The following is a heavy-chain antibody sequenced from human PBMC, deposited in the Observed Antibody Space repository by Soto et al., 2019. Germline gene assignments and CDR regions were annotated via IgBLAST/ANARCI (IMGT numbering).Heavy chain of an antibody. Sequence: SQTLSLTCAISGDSVSSNSAAWNWIRQSPSRGLEWLGRTYYRSKWYNDYAVSVKSRITINPDTSKNQFSLQLNSVTPEDTAVYYCARDPGYGDYGQYYYYSGMDVWGQGTTVTVS. V-gene: IGHV6-1*01. CDR3: ARDPGYGDYGQYYYYSGMDV. J-gene: IGHJ6*02. CDR1: GDSVSSNSAA. D-gene: IGHD4-17*01. CDR2: TYYRSKWYN.